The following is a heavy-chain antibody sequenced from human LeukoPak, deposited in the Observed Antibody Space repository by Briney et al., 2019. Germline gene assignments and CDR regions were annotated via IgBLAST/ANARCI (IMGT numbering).Heavy chain of an antibody. J-gene: IGHJ4*02. CDR2: ISGGGDVT. D-gene: IGHD3-10*01. V-gene: IGHV3-23*01. CDR3: AKDRSISSGSFDY. Sequence: GGSLRLSCAASDFNFVTYAMSWVRQAPGKGLEWVSTISGGGDVTYYADSVKGRFTISRDNSKNTLYLQMNSLRAEDTAVYYCAKDRSISSGSFDYWGQGTLVTVSS. CDR1: DFNFVTYA.